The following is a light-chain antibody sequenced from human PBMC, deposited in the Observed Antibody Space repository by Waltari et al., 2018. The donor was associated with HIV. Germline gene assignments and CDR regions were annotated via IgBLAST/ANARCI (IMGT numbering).Light chain of an antibody. CDR3: SPLAGSKKL. Sequence: QSALTQPPSASGSPGQSGNMSCTGATSDIHDYNFISWYQQYSGKAPKLIIFEVTRLPSGVPVRFSGSRSGNSASLIRSGLQAVDEAVYLCSPLAGSKKLFGGGTKLTIL. CDR2: EVT. J-gene: IGLJ2*01. V-gene: IGLV2-8*01. CDR1: TSDIHDYNF.